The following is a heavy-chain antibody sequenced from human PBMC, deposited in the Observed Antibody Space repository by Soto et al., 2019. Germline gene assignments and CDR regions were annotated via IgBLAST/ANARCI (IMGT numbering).Heavy chain of an antibody. D-gene: IGHD4-4*01. CDR3: AREVGSNYYNF. V-gene: IGHV4-59*01. Sequence: KTSETLSLTCTVSGGSISAYYWSWIRQPPGKGLEWIGDFSTSGTTNYNPSLKSRVTISVDTSKNQFSLNLSSVTAADTAVYYCAREVGSNYYNFWGQGTLVTVSS. CDR1: GGSISAYY. CDR2: FSTSGTT. J-gene: IGHJ4*02.